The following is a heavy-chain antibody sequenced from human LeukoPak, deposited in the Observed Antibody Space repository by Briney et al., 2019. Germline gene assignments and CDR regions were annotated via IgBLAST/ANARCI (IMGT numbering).Heavy chain of an antibody. Sequence: GGSLRLSRAASGFTFSSYEMNWVRQAPGKGLEWVSYISSSGTTRYYADSVKGRFTISRDNTKNALYLQMNSLRAEDTAVYYCAHSSTVTKRLYYDYWGPGTLVTVSS. CDR3: AHSSTVTKRLYYDY. V-gene: IGHV3-48*03. D-gene: IGHD4-17*01. CDR2: ISSSGTTR. J-gene: IGHJ4*02. CDR1: GFTFSSYE.